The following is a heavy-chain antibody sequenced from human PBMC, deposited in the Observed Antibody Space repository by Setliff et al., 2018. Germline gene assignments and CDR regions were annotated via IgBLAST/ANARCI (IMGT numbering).Heavy chain of an antibody. J-gene: IGHJ4*02. CDR1: GGSISSSRCS. CDR3: VRESRSTWYRRDF. Sequence: SETLSLTCSVSGGSISSSRCSWGWIRQTPGKGLEWIGSTYYNGTAYYNPSLQSRVAISVDTSKNYFSLDVSSVTAADTAVYYCVRESRSTWYRRDFWGQGTLVTVSS. CDR2: TYYNGTA. V-gene: IGHV4-39*02. D-gene: IGHD6-13*01.